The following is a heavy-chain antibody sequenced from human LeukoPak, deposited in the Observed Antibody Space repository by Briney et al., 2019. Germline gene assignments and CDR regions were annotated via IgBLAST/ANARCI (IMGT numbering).Heavy chain of an antibody. CDR2: IKQDGSEK. D-gene: IGHD1-7*01. J-gene: IGHJ4*02. CDR3: ARDNWNYLFDY. CDR1: GFTFSSYW. V-gene: IGHV3-7*01. Sequence: GGSLRLSCAASGFTFSSYWMSWVRQAPGQGLEWLANIKQDGSEKYYVDSVKGRFTISRDNAKNSLYLQMNSLRAEDTAVYYCARDNWNYLFDYWGQGTLVTVSS.